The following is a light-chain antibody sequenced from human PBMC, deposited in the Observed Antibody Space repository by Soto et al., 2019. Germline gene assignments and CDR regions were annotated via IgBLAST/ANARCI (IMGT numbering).Light chain of an antibody. CDR3: QQYGTSPALT. CDR1: QSVGSN. V-gene: IGKV3-20*01. Sequence: EIVMTQSPATLSVSPGESATLSCRASQSVGSNLAWYQHRPGQAPRLLIYGASSRATGIPDRFSGSGSGTDFTLTISRLEPEDFAVYYCQQYGTSPALTFGGGTKVDI. CDR2: GAS. J-gene: IGKJ4*01.